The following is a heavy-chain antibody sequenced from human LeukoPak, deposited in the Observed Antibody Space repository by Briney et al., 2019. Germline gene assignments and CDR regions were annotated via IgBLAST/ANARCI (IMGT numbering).Heavy chain of an antibody. Sequence: PSETLSLTCTVSGGSISSYYWSWIRQPPGKGLEWIGYIYYSGSTNYNPSLKSRVTMSVDTSKNQFSLKLSSVTAADTAVYYCAREYCSSTSCYLFFRGNWFDPWGQGTLVTVSS. CDR1: GGSISSYY. D-gene: IGHD2-2*01. CDR2: IYYSGST. J-gene: IGHJ5*02. CDR3: AREYCSSTSCYLFFRGNWFDP. V-gene: IGHV4-59*12.